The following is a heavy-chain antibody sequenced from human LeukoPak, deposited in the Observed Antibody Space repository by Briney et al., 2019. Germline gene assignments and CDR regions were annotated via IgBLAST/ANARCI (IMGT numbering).Heavy chain of an antibody. J-gene: IGHJ3*02. D-gene: IGHD3-9*01. V-gene: IGHV4-34*01. CDR1: GGSFSGYY. CDR2: INHSGST. CDR3: AREGRRLLTGYYKAPGAFDI. Sequence: SETLSLTCGVYGGSFSGYYWTWIRQPPGKGLEWIGEINHSGSTNYNPSLKSRVTISVDTSKNQFSLKLSSVTAADTAVYYCAREGRRLLTGYYKAPGAFDIWGQGTMVTVSS.